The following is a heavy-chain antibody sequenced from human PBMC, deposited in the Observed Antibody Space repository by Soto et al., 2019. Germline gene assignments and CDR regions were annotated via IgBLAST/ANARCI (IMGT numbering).Heavy chain of an antibody. CDR1: GYTFTGYY. CDR3: ARRINSFDY. J-gene: IGHJ4*02. Sequence: ASVKVSCEASGYTFTGYYMHWVRQAPGQGLEWMGWMNPNSGNTGYAQKLQGRVTMTTDTSTSTAYMELRSLRSDDTAVYYCARRINSFDYWGQGTLVTVSS. V-gene: IGHV1-2*02. CDR2: MNPNSGNT.